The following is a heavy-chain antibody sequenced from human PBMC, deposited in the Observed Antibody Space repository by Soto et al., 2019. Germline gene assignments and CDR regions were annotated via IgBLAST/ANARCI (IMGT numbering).Heavy chain of an antibody. CDR1: GYDFNTNW. Sequence: PGDSLKISSSGSGYDFNTNWFGWVLQLPGRGLEWVGVMYPGDSDTRYNPSLQGHVTLSVDVTVSTAFLQWRSLETSDTGMYFCARLPRDCNKTSCYYADHWGQGTQVTVSS. CDR2: MYPGDSDT. J-gene: IGHJ4*02. CDR3: ARLPRDCNKTSCYYADH. D-gene: IGHD3-3*01. V-gene: IGHV5-51*01.